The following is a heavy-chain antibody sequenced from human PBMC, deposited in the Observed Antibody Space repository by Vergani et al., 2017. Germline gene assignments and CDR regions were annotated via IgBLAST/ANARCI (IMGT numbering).Heavy chain of an antibody. D-gene: IGHD2/OR15-2a*01. Sequence: QVQLQESGPGLVKPSQTLSLTCTVSGGSISSYYWSWIRQPPGKGLEWIGYIYYSGSTNYNPSLKSRVTISVDTSKNQFSLKLSSVTAADTAVYYCAKGTRAILLGSNWFDPWGQGTLVTVSS. CDR1: GGSISSYY. CDR3: AKGTRAILLGSNWFDP. CDR2: IYYSGST. J-gene: IGHJ5*02. V-gene: IGHV4-59*01.